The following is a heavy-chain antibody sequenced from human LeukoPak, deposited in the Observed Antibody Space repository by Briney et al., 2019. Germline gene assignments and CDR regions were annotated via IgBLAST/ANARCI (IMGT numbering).Heavy chain of an antibody. D-gene: IGHD6-19*01. CDR3: AGYSSGWYSPGDY. CDR1: GFTFSSYA. V-gene: IGHV3-30-3*01. CDR2: ISYDGSNK. J-gene: IGHJ4*02. Sequence: GRSLRLSCAASGFTFSSYAMHWVRQAPGKGLEWVAVISYDGSNKYYADSVKGRFTISRDNSKNTLYLQMNSLRAEDTAVYYCAGYSSGWYSPGDYWGQGTLVTVSS.